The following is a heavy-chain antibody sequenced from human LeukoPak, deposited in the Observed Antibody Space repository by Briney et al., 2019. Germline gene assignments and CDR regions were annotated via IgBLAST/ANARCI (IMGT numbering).Heavy chain of an antibody. CDR1: GFTFSSYD. D-gene: IGHD2-2*01. CDR2: IGTAGDT. Sequence: GGSLRLSCAASGFTFSSYDMHWVRQATGKGLEWVSAIGTAGDTYYPGSVKGRFTISRENAKTSLYLQMNSLRAGDTAVYYCAREGQLHGLDYWGQGALVTVSS. V-gene: IGHV3-13*01. CDR3: AREGQLHGLDY. J-gene: IGHJ4*02.